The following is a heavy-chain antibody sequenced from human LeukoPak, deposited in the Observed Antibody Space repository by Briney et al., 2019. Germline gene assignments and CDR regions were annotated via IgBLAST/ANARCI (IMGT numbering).Heavy chain of an antibody. CDR2: IIPIFGTA. CDR1: GGTFSSYA. D-gene: IGHD5-12*01. Sequence: SVKVSCKASGGTFSSYAISWVRQAPGQGLEWMGGIIPIFGTANYAQKFQGRITITADESTSTAYMELSSLRSEDTAVYYCASELRTVGYYYMDVWGKGTTVTVSS. V-gene: IGHV1-69*01. CDR3: ASELRTVGYYYMDV. J-gene: IGHJ6*03.